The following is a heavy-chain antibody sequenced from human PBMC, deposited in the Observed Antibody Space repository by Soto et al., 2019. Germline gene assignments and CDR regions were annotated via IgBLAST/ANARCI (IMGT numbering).Heavy chain of an antibody. V-gene: IGHV3-7*01. CDR1: GFTFSSYW. Sequence: GGSLRLSCAASGFTFSSYWMSWVRQAPGKGLEWVANIKQDGSEKYYVDSVKGRFTISRDNAKNSLYLQMNSLRAEDTAVYYCARDSTILLWFGELSPPFDYWGQGTLVTVSS. CDR2: IKQDGSEK. CDR3: ARDSTILLWFGELSPPFDY. J-gene: IGHJ4*02. D-gene: IGHD3-10*01.